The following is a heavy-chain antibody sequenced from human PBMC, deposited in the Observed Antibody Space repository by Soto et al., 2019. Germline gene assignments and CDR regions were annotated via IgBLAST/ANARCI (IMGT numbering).Heavy chain of an antibody. CDR2: INVGSGNT. V-gene: IGHV1-3*01. Sequence: ASVKVSCKAAGSTFSAYTMNWVRQAPGQSLEWMGWINVGSGNTRYSQNFQGRVSITRDTSASTVYMELTGLKSEDTAMYYCARDTETLGPRANDALDIWGQGTMVTVSS. J-gene: IGHJ3*02. CDR1: GSTFSAYT. D-gene: IGHD3-3*02. CDR3: ARDTETLGPRANDALDI.